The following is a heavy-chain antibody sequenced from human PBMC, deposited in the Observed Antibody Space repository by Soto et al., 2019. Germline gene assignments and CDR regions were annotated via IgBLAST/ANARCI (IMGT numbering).Heavy chain of an antibody. D-gene: IGHD3-22*01. V-gene: IGHV4-4*02. J-gene: IGHJ6*02. Sequence: KPSETLSLTCAVSGCSISSSNWWSWVRQPPGKGLEWIGEIYHSGSTNYNPSLKSRVTISVDKSKNQFSLKLSSVTAADTAVYYCARSPDSSGYYPRWYYYGMDVWGQGTTVTVSS. CDR1: GCSISSSNW. CDR3: ARSPDSSGYYPRWYYYGMDV. CDR2: IYHSGST.